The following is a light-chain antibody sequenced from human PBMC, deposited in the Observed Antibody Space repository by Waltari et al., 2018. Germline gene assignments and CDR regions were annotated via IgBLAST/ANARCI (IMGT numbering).Light chain of an antibody. J-gene: IGKJ1*01. CDR3: QQRRKWT. Sequence: EIVLTQSPATLSLSPGERATLSCRASKSIGSYLAWFQQNRGLAPWLVAYDATTRATGIPARFSGSGSGTDFTLTISSVEPEDFSVYYCQQRRKWTFGQGTKVEIK. CDR2: DAT. V-gene: IGKV3-11*01. CDR1: KSIGSY.